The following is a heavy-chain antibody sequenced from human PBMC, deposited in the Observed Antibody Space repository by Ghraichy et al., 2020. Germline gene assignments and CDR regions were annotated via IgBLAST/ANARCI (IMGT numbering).Heavy chain of an antibody. CDR2: IYYSGIT. V-gene: IGHV4-31*03. J-gene: IGHJ2*01. D-gene: IGHD4-23*01. Sequence: SETLSLTCTVSGGSISSGAYYWSWVRQHPGKGPEWIGNIYYSGITYYNPSLKSRLTISIDTSKNHFSLKLTSVTAADTAVYYCARASAENYSGNPFNSPFDLWGRGTLVTVSS. CDR3: ARASAENYSGNPFNSPFDL. CDR1: GGSISSGAYY.